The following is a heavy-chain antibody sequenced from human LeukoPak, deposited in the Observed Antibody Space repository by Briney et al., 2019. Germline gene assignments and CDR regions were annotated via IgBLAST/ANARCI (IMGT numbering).Heavy chain of an antibody. CDR2: ISSSSSTI. D-gene: IGHD6-25*01. CDR1: GFTFSSYS. V-gene: IGHV3-48*01. Sequence: GGSLRLSCAASGFTFSSYSMNWVRQAPGKGLEWVSCISSSSSTIYYADSVKGRFTISRDNAKNSLYLQMNSLRAEDTAVYYCAREPPRADWFDPWGQGTLVTVSS. CDR3: AREPPRADWFDP. J-gene: IGHJ5*02.